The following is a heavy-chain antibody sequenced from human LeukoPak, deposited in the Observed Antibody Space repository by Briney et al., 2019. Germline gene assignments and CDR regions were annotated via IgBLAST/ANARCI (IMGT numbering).Heavy chain of an antibody. D-gene: IGHD4-17*01. V-gene: IGHV3-9*01. CDR1: GFTFDDYA. CDR3: AKLNQDYGVDY. J-gene: IGHJ4*02. Sequence: PGGSLRLSCAASGFTFDDYAMHWVRQAPGKGLEWVSGISWNSGSIGYADSVKGRFTISRDNAKNSLYLQMNSLRAEDTALYYCAKLNQDYGVDYWGQGTLVTVSS. CDR2: ISWNSGSI.